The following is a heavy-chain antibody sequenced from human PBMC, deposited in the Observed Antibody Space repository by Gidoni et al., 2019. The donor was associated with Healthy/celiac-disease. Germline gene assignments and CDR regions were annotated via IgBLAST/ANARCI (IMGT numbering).Heavy chain of an antibody. J-gene: IGHJ6*02. CDR1: GFTFGDYA. V-gene: IGHV3-49*05. Sequence: EVQLVESGGGLVKPGRSLRLSCTASGFTFGDYAMSWFRQAPGKGVEWVGFIRSKAYGGTTEYAASVKGRFTISRDDSKSIAYLQMNSLKTEDTAVYYCTRVGCSGGSCYSGRAIDYYYYYGMDVWSQGTTVTVSS. CDR3: TRVGCSGGSCYSGRAIDYYYYYGMDV. CDR2: IRSKAYGGTT. D-gene: IGHD2-15*01.